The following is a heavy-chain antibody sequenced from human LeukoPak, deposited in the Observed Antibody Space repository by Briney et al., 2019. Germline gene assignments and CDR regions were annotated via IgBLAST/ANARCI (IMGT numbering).Heavy chain of an antibody. CDR2: IYPGDSDT. CDR1: GYSFTTYW. J-gene: IGHJ4*02. CDR3: ARLLAVAGVRPRQLGIDY. V-gene: IGHV5-51*01. Sequence: GESLKISCKGSGYSFTTYWIGWVRQMPGEGLEWMGIIYPGDSDTRYSPSFQGQVTISADQSISTAYLQWSSLKASDTAMYYCARLLAVAGVRPRQLGIDYWGQGNLVTVTS. D-gene: IGHD6-19*01.